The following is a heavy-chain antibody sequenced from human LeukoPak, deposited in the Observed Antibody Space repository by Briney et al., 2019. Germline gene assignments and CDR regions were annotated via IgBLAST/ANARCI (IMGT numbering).Heavy chain of an antibody. CDR3: ARRPYSSSWYVP. CDR2: INHSGST. CDR1: GGSFSGYY. D-gene: IGHD6-13*01. Sequence: PSETLSLTCAVYGGSFSGYYWSWIRQPPGKGLEWIGEINHSGSTNYNPSLKSRVTISVDTSKNQFSLKLSSVTAADTAVYYCARRPYSSSWYVPWGQGTLVTVSS. J-gene: IGHJ5*02. V-gene: IGHV4-34*01.